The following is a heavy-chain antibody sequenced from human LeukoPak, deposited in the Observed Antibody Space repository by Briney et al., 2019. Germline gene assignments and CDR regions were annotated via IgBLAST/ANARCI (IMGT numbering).Heavy chain of an antibody. V-gene: IGHV4-59*08. CDR2: ISHSGST. CDR3: ARHGQERAVVTPLYYFDY. D-gene: IGHD5-18*01. J-gene: IGHJ4*02. Sequence: ASEPLSLPCTVSGGSISSYYWSWIRQPPGKGVEGSGYISHSGSTNYNPSLKSRVIISVDMSKNQCSLKLTSVTAADAAVYYWARHGQERAVVTPLYYFDYWGQGTLVTVSS. CDR1: GGSISSYY.